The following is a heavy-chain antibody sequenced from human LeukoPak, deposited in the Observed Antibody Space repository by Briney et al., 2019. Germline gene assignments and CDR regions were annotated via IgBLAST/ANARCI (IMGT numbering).Heavy chain of an antibody. CDR3: ARVRDDFWSGYPPGYYGMDV. J-gene: IGHJ6*02. Sequence: SETLSLTCTVSGGSISSSSYYWGWIRQPPGKGLEWIGSIYYSGSTYYNPSLKSRVTISVDTSKNQFSLKLSSVTAADTAVYYCARVRDDFWSGYPPGYYGMDVWGQGTTVTVSS. V-gene: IGHV4-39*07. CDR2: IYYSGST. D-gene: IGHD3-3*01. CDR1: GGSISSSSYY.